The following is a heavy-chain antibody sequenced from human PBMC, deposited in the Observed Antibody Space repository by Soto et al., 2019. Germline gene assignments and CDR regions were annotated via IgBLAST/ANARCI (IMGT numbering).Heavy chain of an antibody. CDR2: ISSSGSTI. J-gene: IGHJ4*02. V-gene: IGHV3-11*01. CDR3: ARAAYYYGSGSYYLDLYYFDY. CDR1: GFTFSDYY. D-gene: IGHD3-10*01. Sequence: GGSLRLSCAASGFTFSDYYMSWIRQAPGKGLEWVSYISSSGSTIYYADSVKGRFTISRDNAKNSLYLQMNSLRAEDTAVYYCARAAYYYGSGSYYLDLYYFDYWGQGTLVTVSS.